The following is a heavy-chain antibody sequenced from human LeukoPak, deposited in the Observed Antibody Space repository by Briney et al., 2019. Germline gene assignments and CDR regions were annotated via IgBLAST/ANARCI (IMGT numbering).Heavy chain of an antibody. J-gene: IGHJ6*03. V-gene: IGHV4-61*01. CDR3: ARATFGDIVATTLRGSYYYYYMDV. CDR1: GYSISSGYY. D-gene: IGHD5-12*01. Sequence: SETLSLTCTVSGYSISSGYYWGWIRQPPGKGLEWIGYIYYSGSTNYNPSLKSRVTISVDTSKNQFSLKLSSVTAADTAVYYCARATFGDIVATTLRGSYYYYYMDVWGKGTTVTVSS. CDR2: IYYSGST.